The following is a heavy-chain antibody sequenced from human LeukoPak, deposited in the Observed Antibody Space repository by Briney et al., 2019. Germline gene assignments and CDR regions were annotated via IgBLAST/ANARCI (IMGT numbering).Heavy chain of an antibody. CDR3: ARHHLRAADYYDSSGYYSDY. CDR2: IYPGDSDT. Sequence: GESLKISCKGSGYSFTSYWIGWVRQMPGKGLEWMGIIYPGDSDTRYSPSFQCQVTISADKSISTAYLQWSSLKASDTAMYYCARHHLRAADYYDSSGYYSDYWGQGTLVTVSS. J-gene: IGHJ4*02. CDR1: GYSFTSYW. D-gene: IGHD3-22*01. V-gene: IGHV5-51*01.